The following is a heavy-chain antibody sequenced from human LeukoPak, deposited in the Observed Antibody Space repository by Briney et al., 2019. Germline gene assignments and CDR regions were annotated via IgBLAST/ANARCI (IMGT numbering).Heavy chain of an antibody. J-gene: IGHJ4*02. D-gene: IGHD6-19*01. V-gene: IGHV3-43*02. Sequence: GGSLRLSCAAPGFMFHDYTIHWVRQAPGKGLEWVSLISGDGGSTFYADSVKGRFTISRDNSKNSLYLQMNSLRSDDTALYYCARESESSGWYDYWGQGTLVTVSS. CDR1: GFMFHDYT. CDR2: ISGDGGST. CDR3: ARESESSGWYDY.